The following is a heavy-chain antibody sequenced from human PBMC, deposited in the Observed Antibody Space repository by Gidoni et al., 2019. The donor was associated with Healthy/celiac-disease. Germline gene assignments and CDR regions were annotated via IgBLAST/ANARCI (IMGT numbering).Heavy chain of an antibody. CDR2: IYSGGST. Sequence: EVQLVESGGGLVQPGGSLRLSCAASGFTVSSNYMSWVRQAPGKGLEWVSVIYSGGSTYYADSVKGRFTISRDNSKNTLYLQMNSLRAEDTAVYYCARDALRGVWRYGMDVWGQGTTVTVSS. CDR1: GFTVSSNY. J-gene: IGHJ6*02. CDR3: ARDALRGVWRYGMDV. V-gene: IGHV3-66*01. D-gene: IGHD3-10*01.